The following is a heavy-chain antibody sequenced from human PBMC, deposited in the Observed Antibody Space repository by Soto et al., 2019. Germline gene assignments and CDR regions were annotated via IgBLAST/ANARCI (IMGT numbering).Heavy chain of an antibody. V-gene: IGHV3-48*02. CDR2: ISSSSSTI. Sequence: GGSLRLSCAASGFTFSSYSMNWVRQAPGKGLEWVSYISSSSSTIYYADSVKGRFTISRDNAKNSLYLQMNSLRDEDTAVYYCARSPLLWFGELLGLFDYWGQGTLVTVSS. D-gene: IGHD3-10*01. J-gene: IGHJ4*02. CDR3: ARSPLLWFGELLGLFDY. CDR1: GFTFSSYS.